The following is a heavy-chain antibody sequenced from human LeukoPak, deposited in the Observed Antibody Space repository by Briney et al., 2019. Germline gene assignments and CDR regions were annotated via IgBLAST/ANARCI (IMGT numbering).Heavy chain of an antibody. Sequence: GASVKVSCKASGYTFSSYDINWVRQAAGQGLEWMRWMNPISGSTAYAQKFQGRVTMTRDTSITTAFMELSSLRSDDTAIYYCARVKRFPTVWFDPWGQGTLVTVSS. D-gene: IGHD3-10*01. CDR2: MNPISGST. J-gene: IGHJ5*02. CDR3: ARVKRFPTVWFDP. V-gene: IGHV1-8*01. CDR1: GYTFSSYD.